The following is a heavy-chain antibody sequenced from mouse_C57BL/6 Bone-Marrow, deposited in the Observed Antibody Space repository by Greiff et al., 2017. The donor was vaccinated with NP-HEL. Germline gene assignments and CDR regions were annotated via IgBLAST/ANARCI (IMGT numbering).Heavy chain of an antibody. V-gene: IGHV5-2*03. Sequence: EVMLVESGGGLVQPGESLKLSCESNEYEFPSHDMSWVRKTPEKRLELVAAINSDGGSTYYPDTMERRFIISRDNTKKTLYLQMSSLRSEDTAMYYCARRLLIYYGNPPYWGQGTSVTVSS. CDR1: EYEFPSHD. J-gene: IGHJ4*01. D-gene: IGHD2-1*01. CDR2: INSDGGST. CDR3: ARRLLIYYGNPPY.